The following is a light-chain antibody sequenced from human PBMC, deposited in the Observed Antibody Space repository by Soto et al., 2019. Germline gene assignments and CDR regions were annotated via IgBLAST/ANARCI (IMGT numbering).Light chain of an antibody. J-gene: IGKJ1*01. CDR1: QSISPY. CDR2: KAS. CDR3: QQYNGYSRT. V-gene: IGKV1-5*03. Sequence: IQMTQSPATLSASVGDRVTITCRASQSISPYLAWYQQKAGKAPKLLIYKASTLESGVPSRFSGSGSGTEFTLTISSLQPDDFATYYCQQYNGYSRTFGQGTKV.